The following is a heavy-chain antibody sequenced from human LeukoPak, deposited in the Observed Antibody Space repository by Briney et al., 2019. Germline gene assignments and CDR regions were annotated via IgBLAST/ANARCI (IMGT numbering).Heavy chain of an antibody. V-gene: IGHV4-39*01. J-gene: IGHJ4*02. CDR3: ATTTVTTGALDY. CDR2: IYYSGST. CDR1: GGSIISSTFY. D-gene: IGHD4-17*01. Sequence: SETLSLTCTVSGGSIISSTFYWGWVRQPPGKGLEWIGSIYYSGSTYYSPSLKSRVTISVDTSKNQFSLKVNSVTAADTAVYYCATTTVTTGALDYWGQGTLVTVSS.